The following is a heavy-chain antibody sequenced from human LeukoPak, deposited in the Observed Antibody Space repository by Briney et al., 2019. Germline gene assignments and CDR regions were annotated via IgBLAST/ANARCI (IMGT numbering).Heavy chain of an antibody. CDR2: ISGSGGST. Sequence: GGSLRLSCAASGFTFINYAMSWVRQAPGKGLEWVSGISGSGGSTFYVDSVQGRFTISRDNSKNTLYLQMDSLRAEDTAVYYCAKDRYFDWLSDLEYWGRGTLVTVSS. J-gene: IGHJ4*02. V-gene: IGHV3-23*01. D-gene: IGHD3-9*01. CDR3: AKDRYFDWLSDLEY. CDR1: GFTFINYA.